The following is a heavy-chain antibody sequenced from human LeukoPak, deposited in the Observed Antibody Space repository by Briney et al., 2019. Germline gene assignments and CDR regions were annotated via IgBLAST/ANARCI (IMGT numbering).Heavy chain of an antibody. CDR1: GFTVSSNY. CDR3: ARDYYDILTGYYGGYSDY. D-gene: IGHD3-9*01. J-gene: IGHJ4*02. V-gene: IGHV3-66*01. Sequence: GGSLRLSCAASGFTVSSNYMSWVRQAPGKGLEWVSVIYSGGSTYYADSVKGRFTISRDNSKNTLYLQMNSLRAEDTAVYYCARDYYDILTGYYGGYSDYWGQGTLVTVSS. CDR2: IYSGGST.